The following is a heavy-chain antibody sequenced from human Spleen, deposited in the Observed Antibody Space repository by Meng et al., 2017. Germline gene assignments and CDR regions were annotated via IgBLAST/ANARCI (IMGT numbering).Heavy chain of an antibody. J-gene: IGHJ4*02. D-gene: IGHD1-1*01. CDR3: ASENWRLFDY. Sequence: QVHLVESGGRVVQPGRSLRLSCAASGFTFRDYYMSWVRQAPGKGLEWLSYISSGGNSIYYADSVKGRFIISRDNAKNSLYLQMNSLRAEDTAIYYCASENWRLFDYWGQGTLVTVSS. CDR1: GFTFRDYY. V-gene: IGHV3-11*01. CDR2: ISSGGNSI.